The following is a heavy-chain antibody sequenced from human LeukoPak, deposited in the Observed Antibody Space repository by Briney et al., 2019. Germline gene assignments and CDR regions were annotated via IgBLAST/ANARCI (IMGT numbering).Heavy chain of an antibody. Sequence: SGGSLRLSCAASGFTFSHHGMNWVRQAPGKGLEWVSGVGPSGARTYYADSVKGRFTVSRDNSKNMVFLQMNSLRAEDTAVYYCAKRGRDGYNRDAFDIWGQGTMVTVSS. CDR1: GFTFSHHG. CDR3: AKRGRDGYNRDAFDI. D-gene: IGHD5-24*01. V-gene: IGHV3-23*01. J-gene: IGHJ3*02. CDR2: VGPSGART.